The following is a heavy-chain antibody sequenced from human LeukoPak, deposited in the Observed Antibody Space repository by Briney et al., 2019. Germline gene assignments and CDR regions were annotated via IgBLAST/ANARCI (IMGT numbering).Heavy chain of an antibody. J-gene: IGHJ3*02. CDR2: ITSSGRTI. CDR1: GSTFSSYE. Sequence: PGGSLRLSCAASGSTFSSYEMNWVRQAPGKGLEWVSYITSSGRTIYYADSVKGRFTISRDNAKNSLYLQMNSLRAEDTAVYYCAREKNDAFDIWGQGTMVTVSS. V-gene: IGHV3-48*03. CDR3: AREKNDAFDI.